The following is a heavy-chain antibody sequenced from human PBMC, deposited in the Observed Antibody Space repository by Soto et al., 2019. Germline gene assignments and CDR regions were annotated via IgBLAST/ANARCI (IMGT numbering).Heavy chain of an antibody. CDR2: IYYSGST. CDR1: AGSISSSY. CDR3: ARRYSSAFDI. V-gene: IGHV4-59*08. D-gene: IGHD6-13*01. Sequence: SETLSLTCTVSAGSISSSYWGWIRQPPGKGLEWIGYIYYSGSTNYNPSLKSRVTISVDTSKNQFSLKLSSVTAADTAVYYCARRYSSAFDIWGQGTMVTVSS. J-gene: IGHJ3*02.